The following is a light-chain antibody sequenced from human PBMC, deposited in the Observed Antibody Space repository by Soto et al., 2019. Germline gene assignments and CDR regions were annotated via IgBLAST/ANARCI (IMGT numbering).Light chain of an antibody. CDR2: GNR. CDR1: NSNLGAGYD. V-gene: IGLV1-40*01. CDR3: CSYAGSYTFPYV. Sequence: QSVLTQPPSVSGAPGQRVTISCTGNNSNLGAGYDVHWYQQLPGAAPKLVIFGNRNRPSGVPERFSGSKSGTSASLAITGLQAEDEADYYCCSYAGSYTFPYVFGTVTKLTVL. J-gene: IGLJ1*01.